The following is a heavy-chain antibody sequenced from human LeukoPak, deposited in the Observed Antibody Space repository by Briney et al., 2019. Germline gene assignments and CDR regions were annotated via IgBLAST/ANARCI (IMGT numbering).Heavy chain of an antibody. Sequence: PGGSLRLSCAASGFTFSSYSMNWVRQAPGKGLEWVSSISSSSSYIYYADSVKGRFTISRDNAKNSLYLQMNSLRAEDTAVYYCARVQGFQSPRSRNYYYYYMDVWGKGTTVAVSS. CDR3: ARVQGFQSPRSRNYYYYYMDV. CDR1: GFTFSSYS. V-gene: IGHV3-21*01. J-gene: IGHJ6*03. D-gene: IGHD4-11*01. CDR2: ISSSSSYI.